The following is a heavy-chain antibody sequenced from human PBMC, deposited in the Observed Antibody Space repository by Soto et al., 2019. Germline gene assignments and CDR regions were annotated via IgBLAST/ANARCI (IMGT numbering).Heavy chain of an antibody. CDR3: ARLFPLRSITVSGSGGFGMDV. V-gene: IGHV4-34*01. Sequence: PSETLSLTCSVSGGSISGDYYWSWIRQSPEKGLEWIGEINHSGSTNYNPSLKSRVTISVDTSKNQFSLKLSSVTAADTAVYYCARLFPLRSITVSGSGGFGMDVWGQGTTVTVSS. J-gene: IGHJ6*02. D-gene: IGHD3-10*01. CDR2: INHSGST. CDR1: GGSISGDYY.